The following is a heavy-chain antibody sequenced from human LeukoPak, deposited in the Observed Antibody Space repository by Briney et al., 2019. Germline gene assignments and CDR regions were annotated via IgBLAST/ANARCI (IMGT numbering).Heavy chain of an antibody. D-gene: IGHD4-17*01. CDR1: GYSLTDLS. CDR3: AKSHGDYGLLDY. V-gene: IGHV1-24*01. J-gene: IGHJ4*02. CDR2: FDPEDGEP. Sequence: GASVKVSCKVSGYSLTDLSLHWVRQAPGKGLEWMGGFDPEDGEPIYEQKVQGRLSMTEDTSKDAGYMELRTLRSEDTALYYCAKSHGDYGLLDYWGQGTLVTVSS.